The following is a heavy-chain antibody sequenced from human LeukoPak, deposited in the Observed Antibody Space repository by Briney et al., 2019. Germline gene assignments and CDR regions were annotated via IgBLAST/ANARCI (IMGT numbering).Heavy chain of an antibody. V-gene: IGHV3-72*01. CDR1: GFTFSDHY. D-gene: IGHD1-26*01. J-gene: IGHJ6*03. CDR2: SRNRPNSYTT. Sequence: GGSLRLSCAASGFTFSDHYMDWVRQAPGKGLEWVGRSRNRPNSYTTEYAASVKGRFTISRDESKNSLYLQMNSLKTEDTAVYYCARVGATNYYYYYYMDVWGKGTTVTVSS. CDR3: ARVGATNYYYYYYMDV.